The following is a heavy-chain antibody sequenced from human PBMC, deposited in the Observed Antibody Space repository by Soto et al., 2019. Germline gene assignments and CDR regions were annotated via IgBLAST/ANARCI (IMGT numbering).Heavy chain of an antibody. CDR3: ASNPLLLWFGELSRDYYYYGMDV. V-gene: IGHV4-39*01. J-gene: IGHJ6*02. CDR2: IYYSGST. D-gene: IGHD3-10*01. Sequence: TSETLSLTSTVSGCSISSSSYYWGWIRQPPGKGLEWIGSIYYSGSTYYNPSLKSRVTISVDTSKNQFSLKLSSVTAADTAVYYCASNPLLLWFGELSRDYYYYGMDVWGQGTTVTVSS. CDR1: GCSISSSSYY.